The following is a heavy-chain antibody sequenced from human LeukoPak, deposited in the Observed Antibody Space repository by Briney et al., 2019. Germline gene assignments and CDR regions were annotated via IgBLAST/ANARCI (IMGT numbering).Heavy chain of an antibody. CDR3: ARVNPFYDFWSGYLDNRFDP. Sequence: SETLSLTCTVSGGSISSYYWSWIRQPPGKGLEWIGYIYYSGNTNYNPSLKSRVTMSVDTSKNQFSLKLSSVTAADTAVYYCARVNPFYDFWSGYLDNRFDPWGQGTLVTVSS. J-gene: IGHJ5*02. CDR1: GGSISSYY. CDR2: IYYSGNT. V-gene: IGHV4-59*12. D-gene: IGHD3-3*01.